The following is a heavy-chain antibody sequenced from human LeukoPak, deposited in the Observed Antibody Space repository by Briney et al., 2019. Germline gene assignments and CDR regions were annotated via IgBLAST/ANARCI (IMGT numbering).Heavy chain of an antibody. Sequence: GASVKVSCKASGYTFTSYYMHWVRQAPGQGLEWMGIINPSGGSTSYAQKFQGRVTMTRDTSTSTVYMGLSSLRSEDTAVYYCARGGIEWFGEFTADAFDIWGQGTMVTVSS. CDR1: GYTFTSYY. J-gene: IGHJ3*02. D-gene: IGHD3-10*01. V-gene: IGHV1-46*01. CDR3: ARGGIEWFGEFTADAFDI. CDR2: INPSGGST.